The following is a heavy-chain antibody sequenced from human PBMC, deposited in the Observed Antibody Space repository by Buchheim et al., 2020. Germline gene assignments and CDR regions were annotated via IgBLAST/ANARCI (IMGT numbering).Heavy chain of an antibody. Sequence: QLQLQESGPGLVKPSETLSLTCTVSGGSISSSSYYWGWIRQPPGKGLEWIGSIYSSGSTYYNPSLKSRVTISVNTSKNQFPLKLSSVTAADTAMYYCAIHILTAASYFDYWGQGTL. CDR2: IYSSGST. D-gene: IGHD3-9*01. CDR3: AIHILTAASYFDY. CDR1: GGSISSSSYY. V-gene: IGHV4-39*01. J-gene: IGHJ4*02.